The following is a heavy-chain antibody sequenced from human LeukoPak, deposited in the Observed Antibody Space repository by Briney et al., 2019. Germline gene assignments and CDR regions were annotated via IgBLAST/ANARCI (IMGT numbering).Heavy chain of an antibody. Sequence: PGGSLRLSCAASGVILSNFGIHWVRQAPGKGLEWVAFIPHDGSNKYYADSVKGRFTISRDNFKNMLYLQTDSLRTEDTAVYYCARGSSIVGAIDYWGQGTLVTVSS. CDR1: GVILSNFG. J-gene: IGHJ4*02. D-gene: IGHD1-26*01. CDR2: IPHDGSNK. CDR3: ARGSSIVGAIDY. V-gene: IGHV3-30*02.